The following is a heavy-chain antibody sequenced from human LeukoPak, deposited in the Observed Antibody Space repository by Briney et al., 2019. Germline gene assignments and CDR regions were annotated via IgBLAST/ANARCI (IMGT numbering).Heavy chain of an antibody. CDR2: ITRSNSYI. Sequence: PGGSLRRSCAASGFTYSNYNMNWVRQAPGKGLEWVSTITRSNSYIYYADSVRGRFTISRDNAKNSLYLQMSSLRAEDTAVYYCARDDSTMILNLWGRGTLVTVSS. CDR1: GFTYSNYN. J-gene: IGHJ2*01. CDR3: ARDDSTMILNL. V-gene: IGHV3-21*01. D-gene: IGHD3-22*01.